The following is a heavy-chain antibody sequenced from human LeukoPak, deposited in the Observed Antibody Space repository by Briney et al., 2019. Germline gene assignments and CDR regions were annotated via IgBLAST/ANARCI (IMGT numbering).Heavy chain of an antibody. V-gene: IGHV3-23*01. D-gene: IGHD4-17*01. CDR2: ISGSGGST. Sequence: GGSLRLTCAASGFTFSSYAMSWVRQAPGKGLEWVSAISGSGGSTYYADSVKGRFTISRDNPKNSLYLHMTSLRAEGTAVYYCVRNDGDDAFDIWGQGTMVTVSS. J-gene: IGHJ3*02. CDR1: GFTFSSYA. CDR3: VRNDGDDAFDI.